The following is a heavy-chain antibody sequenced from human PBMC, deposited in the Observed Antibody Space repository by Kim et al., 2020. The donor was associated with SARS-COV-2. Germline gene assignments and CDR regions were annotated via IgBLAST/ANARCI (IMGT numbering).Heavy chain of an antibody. CDR3: ARRGTGYYYGMDV. V-gene: IGHV1-3*01. D-gene: IGHD3-9*01. J-gene: IGHJ6*02. CDR2: INAGNGDT. CDR1: GYTFTTYS. Sequence: ASVKVSCKASGYTFTTYSMHWVRQAPGQRLEWLGWINAGNGDTKYSQKFQGRVTVTRDTSASTAYMELSSLRSEDTAVYYCARRGTGYYYGMDVWGQGTMVTVSS.